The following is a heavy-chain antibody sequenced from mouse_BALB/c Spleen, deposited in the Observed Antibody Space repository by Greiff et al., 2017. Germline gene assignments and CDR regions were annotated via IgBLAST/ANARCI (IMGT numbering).Heavy chain of an antibody. D-gene: IGHD1-1*01. CDR1: GYTFTDYE. Sequence: VQLQQSGAELVRPGASVTLSCKASGYTFTDYEMHWVKQTPVHGLEWIGAIDPETGGTAYNQKFKGKATLTADKSSSTAYMELRSLTSEDSAVYYCTRDYYGSSDDWGQGTTLTVSS. J-gene: IGHJ2*01. CDR3: TRDYYGSSDD. CDR2: IDPETGGT. V-gene: IGHV1-15*01.